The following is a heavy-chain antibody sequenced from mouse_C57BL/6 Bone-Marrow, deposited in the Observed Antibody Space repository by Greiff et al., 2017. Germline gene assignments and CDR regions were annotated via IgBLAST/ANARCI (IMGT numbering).Heavy chain of an antibody. CDR1: GFTFSSYG. Sequence: EVQLVESGGDLVKPGGSLKLSCAASGFTFSSYGMSWVRQTPDKRLEWVATISSGGSYTYYPDSVKGRVTISRDNAKNTLYLQMSSLKSEDTAMYYCARHGNYFDYWGQGTTLTVSS. CDR2: ISSGGSYT. J-gene: IGHJ2*01. V-gene: IGHV5-6*01. CDR3: ARHGNYFDY.